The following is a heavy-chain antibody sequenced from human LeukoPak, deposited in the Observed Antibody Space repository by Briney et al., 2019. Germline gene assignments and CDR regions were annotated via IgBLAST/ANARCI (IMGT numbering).Heavy chain of an antibody. CDR1: GFTFSSDW. Sequence: GGSLRLSCAAAGFTFSSDWMHWVRQAPGKGLVWVSRINSDGSSTSYADTVKGRFTISRDNLKNTLYLQMNSLRAEDTAVYYCARDPPHDNSVEFDRWGQGTLVTVSS. D-gene: IGHD3-22*01. CDR3: ARDPPHDNSVEFDR. J-gene: IGHJ5*02. CDR2: INSDGSST. V-gene: IGHV3-74*01.